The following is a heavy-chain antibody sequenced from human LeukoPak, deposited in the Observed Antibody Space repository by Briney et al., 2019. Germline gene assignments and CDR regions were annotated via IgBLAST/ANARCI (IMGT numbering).Heavy chain of an antibody. CDR3: ARGAYGDYAGYYYYYGMDV. Sequence: SVKVSCKASGGTFSSYAISWVRQAPGQGLEWMGRSIPILGIANYAQKFQGRVTITADKSTSTAYMELSSLRSEDTAAYYCARGAYGDYAGYYYYYGMDVWGQGTTVTVSS. D-gene: IGHD4-17*01. CDR1: GGTFSSYA. J-gene: IGHJ6*02. V-gene: IGHV1-69*04. CDR2: SIPILGIA.